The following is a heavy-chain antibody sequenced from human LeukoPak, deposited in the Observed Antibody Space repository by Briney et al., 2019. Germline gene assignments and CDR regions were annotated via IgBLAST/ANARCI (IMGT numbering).Heavy chain of an antibody. CDR1: GFTSGDYA. V-gene: IGHV3-49*03. D-gene: IGHD5-24*01. CDR3: TRERLQLGGDFDY. J-gene: IGHJ4*02. Sequence: GGSLRLSCTASGFTSGDYAMSWFRQAPGKGLEWVGFIRSKAYGGTTEYAASVKGRFTISRDDSKSIAYLQMNSLKTEDTAVYYCTRERLQLGGDFDYWGQGTLVTVSS. CDR2: IRSKAYGGTT.